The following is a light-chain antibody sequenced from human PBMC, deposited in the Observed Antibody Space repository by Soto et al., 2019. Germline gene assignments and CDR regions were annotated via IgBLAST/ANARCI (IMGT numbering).Light chain of an antibody. J-gene: IGKJ2*01. CDR1: QSISRY. CDR3: QQSSRSPYT. Sequence: DIQMTQSPSSLSAFVGDRVTITCRASQSISRYLNWYRQKPGKTPELRSYTASSLQSGVPSRFSGSGFGTDFTLTISSLQHEDFASYDCQQSSRSPYTLGQGTKLEIK. CDR2: TAS. V-gene: IGKV1-39*01.